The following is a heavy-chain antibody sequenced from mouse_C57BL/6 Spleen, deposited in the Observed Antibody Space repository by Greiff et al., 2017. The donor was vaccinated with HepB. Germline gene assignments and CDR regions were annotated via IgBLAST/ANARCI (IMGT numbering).Heavy chain of an antibody. CDR1: GYAFSSYW. V-gene: IGHV1-80*01. D-gene: IGHD1-1*01. J-gene: IGHJ4*01. Sequence: VQLQESGAELVKPGASVKISCKASGYAFSSYWMNWVKQRPGKGLEWIGQIYPGDGDTNYNGKFKGEATLTADKSSSTAYMQLSSLTSEDSAVYFCARPLYYYGSSHYYAMDYWGQGTSVTVSS. CDR3: ARPLYYYGSSHYYAMDY. CDR2: IYPGDGDT.